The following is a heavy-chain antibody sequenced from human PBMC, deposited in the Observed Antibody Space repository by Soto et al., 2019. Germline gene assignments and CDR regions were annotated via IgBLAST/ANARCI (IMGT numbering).Heavy chain of an antibody. CDR1: GLKVSSW. Sequence: EVQLVESGGGLVQPGGSLRLSCAASGLKVSSWMSWVRQAPGKGLEWVAMTTQDGSGRHYLDSLKGRFTISRDSAKNSMYLQMNSLTVEDTAMYYCASLDTAVIETGGYWGQGTQFTVSS. CDR2: TTQDGSGR. D-gene: IGHD5-18*01. V-gene: IGHV3-7*01. CDR3: ASLDTAVIETGGY. J-gene: IGHJ4*02.